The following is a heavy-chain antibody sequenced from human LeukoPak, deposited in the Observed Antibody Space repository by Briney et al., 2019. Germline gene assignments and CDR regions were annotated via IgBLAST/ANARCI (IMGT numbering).Heavy chain of an antibody. D-gene: IGHD3-22*01. Sequence: GGSLRLSCAASGFTFSSYSMNWVRQAPGKGLEWVSYISTSGNYIYYSDSVKGRFTISRDNAKNSLYLQMHSLRADDTAVYYCARGAYNSGGTLEIWGQGTLVTVSS. CDR3: ARGAYNSGGTLEI. J-gene: IGHJ4*02. CDR1: GFTFSSYS. V-gene: IGHV3-21*01. CDR2: ISTSGNYI.